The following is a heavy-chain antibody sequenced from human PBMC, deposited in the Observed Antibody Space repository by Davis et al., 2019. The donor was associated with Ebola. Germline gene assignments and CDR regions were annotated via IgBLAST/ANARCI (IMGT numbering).Heavy chain of an antibody. D-gene: IGHD6-13*01. CDR3: AKGSPLRYFDL. J-gene: IGHJ2*01. CDR1: GFTFSSYS. V-gene: IGHV3-74*01. Sequence: GESLKISCAASGFTFSSYSMNWVRQAPGKGLVWVSRINSDGSSTSYADSVKGRFTISRDNSKNTLYLQMNSLRAEDTAVYYCAKGSPLRYFDLWGRGTLVTVSS. CDR2: INSDGSST.